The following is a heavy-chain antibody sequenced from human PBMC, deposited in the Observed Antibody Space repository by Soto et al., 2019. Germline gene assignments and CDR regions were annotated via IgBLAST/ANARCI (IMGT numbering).Heavy chain of an antibody. V-gene: IGHV3-9*01. CDR1: GFTFDDYA. CDR3: AKDIGSGTEGY. J-gene: IGHJ4*02. D-gene: IGHD3-10*01. Sequence: EVQLVESGGGLVQPGRSLRLSCAASGFTFDDYAMHWVRQAPGKGLEWVSGISWNSGSIGYVDSVKGRFTISRDNAKNSLYLQMNSLRAEDTALYYCAKDIGSGTEGYWGQGTLVTVSS. CDR2: ISWNSGSI.